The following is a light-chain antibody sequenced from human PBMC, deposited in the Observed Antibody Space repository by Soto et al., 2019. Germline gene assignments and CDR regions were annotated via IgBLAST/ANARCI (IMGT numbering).Light chain of an antibody. CDR2: EAS. CDR1: QSISRW. J-gene: IGKJ4*01. V-gene: IGKV1-5*03. Sequence: DIQMTQSPSTLSASVGDRVTITCRASQSISRWFTWYKQKPGKAPKYLIYEASNLESGVPSRFSGSGSGTELTLTTSSLQPDDFATYYSQQYTSHPLTFSGGTRVEIK. CDR3: QQYTSHPLT.